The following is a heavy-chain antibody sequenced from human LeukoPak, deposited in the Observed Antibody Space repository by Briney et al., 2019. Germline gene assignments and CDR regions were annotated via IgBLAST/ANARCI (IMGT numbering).Heavy chain of an antibody. CDR3: ASLEVGEGSDY. CDR2: IYYSGST. Sequence: SETLSLTCTVSGGSISSYYWSWIRQPPGKGLEWIGYIYYSGSTNYNPSLKSRVTISVDTSKNQFSLKLSSVTAADTAVYYCASLEVGEGSDYWGQGTLVTVSS. D-gene: IGHD3-10*01. J-gene: IGHJ4*02. V-gene: IGHV4-59*01. CDR1: GGSISSYY.